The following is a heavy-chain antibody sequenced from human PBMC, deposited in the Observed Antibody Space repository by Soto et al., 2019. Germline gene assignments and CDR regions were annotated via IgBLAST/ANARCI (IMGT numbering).Heavy chain of an antibody. CDR2: ISYDGSNK. CDR1: GFSFSSYG. Sequence: GGSMRLSSAASGFSFSSYGMHGVRQAPGKGLEWVAVISYDGSNKYYADSVKGRFTISRDNSKNTLYLQMNSLRAEDTAVYYCAKPMSTISPYFDYWGQGTLVTVSS. CDR3: AKPMSTISPYFDY. D-gene: IGHD3-9*01. J-gene: IGHJ4*02. V-gene: IGHV3-30*18.